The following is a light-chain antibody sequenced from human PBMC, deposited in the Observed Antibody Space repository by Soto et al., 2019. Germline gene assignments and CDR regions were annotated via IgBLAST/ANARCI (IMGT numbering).Light chain of an antibody. Sequence: QSALTQPASVSGSPGQSITISCTGTSSDVGSYNLVSWYQQHPGKAPKRMIYEVSKRPSGVSKRFSGSKSGNTASLTISGLQAEDEADYYCCSYAGSSTDVFGTGTKLTVL. V-gene: IGLV2-23*02. J-gene: IGLJ1*01. CDR2: EVS. CDR3: CSYAGSSTDV. CDR1: SSDVGSYNL.